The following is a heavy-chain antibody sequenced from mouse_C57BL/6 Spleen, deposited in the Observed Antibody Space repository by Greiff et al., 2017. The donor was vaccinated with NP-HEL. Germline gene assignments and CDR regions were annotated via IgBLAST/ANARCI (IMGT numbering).Heavy chain of an antibody. Sequence: EVMLVESGGGLVKPGGSLKLSCAASRFTFSSYAMSWVRQTPEKRLEWVATISDGGSYTYYPDNVKGRFTISRDNAKNNLYLQMSHLKSEDTAMYYCAREGYNVWGTGTTVTVSS. J-gene: IGHJ1*03. CDR2: ISDGGSYT. CDR3: AREGYNV. V-gene: IGHV5-4*01. CDR1: RFTFSSYA. D-gene: IGHD3-1*01.